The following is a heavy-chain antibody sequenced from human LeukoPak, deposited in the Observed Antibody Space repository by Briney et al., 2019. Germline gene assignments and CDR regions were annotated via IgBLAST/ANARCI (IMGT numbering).Heavy chain of an antibody. CDR3: AKATGYLL. Sequence: GGSLRLSCAASGFTFSSYDMTWVRQAPGKGLEWVSTISNSDDSTYYADSVKGRFTISRDNSENTLYLQMNSLRAEDTAVYYCAKATGYLLWGQGTLVTVSS. D-gene: IGHD1-14*01. V-gene: IGHV3-23*01. CDR1: GFTFSSYD. J-gene: IGHJ4*02. CDR2: ISNSDDST.